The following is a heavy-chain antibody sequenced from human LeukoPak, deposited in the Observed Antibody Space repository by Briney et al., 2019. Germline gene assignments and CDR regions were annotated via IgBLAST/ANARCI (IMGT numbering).Heavy chain of an antibody. CDR1: GFTFSSYS. CDR3: ARDWRAIVVVPAAPFFDY. Sequence: GGSLRLSCAASGFTFSSYSMNWVRQAPGKGLEWVSSISSSSSCIYYADSVKGRFTISRDNAKNSLYLQMNSLRAEDTAVYYCARDWRAIVVVPAAPFFDYWGQGTLVTVSS. CDR2: ISSSSSCI. D-gene: IGHD2-2*01. J-gene: IGHJ4*02. V-gene: IGHV3-21*01.